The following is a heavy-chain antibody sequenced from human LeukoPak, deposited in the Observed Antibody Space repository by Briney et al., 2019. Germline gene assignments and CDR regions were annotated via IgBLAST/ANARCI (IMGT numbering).Heavy chain of an antibody. CDR2: MNPSSGNT. D-gene: IGHD1-26*01. CDR1: GYTFTSYD. V-gene: IGHV1-8*01. J-gene: IGHJ5*02. Sequence: GASVKVSCKASGYTFTSYDINWVRQATGQGLEWMGWMNPSSGNTGYAQKFQGRVTMTRNTSISTAYMELSSLRSEDTAVYYCARGPEVGDTAPPRFDPWGQGTLVTVSS. CDR3: ARGPEVGDTAPPRFDP.